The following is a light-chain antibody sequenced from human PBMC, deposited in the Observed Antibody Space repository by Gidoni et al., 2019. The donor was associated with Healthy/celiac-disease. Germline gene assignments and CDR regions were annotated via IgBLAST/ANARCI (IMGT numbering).Light chain of an antibody. Sequence: QSVLTQPPSASGTPGQRVTISCSGSSSNIGSNPVNWYQQLPGTAPKLLIYSNNQRPSGVPDRFSGSKSGTSASLAISGLQSENEADYYCAAWDDSLNGYVFGTGTEVTV. CDR1: SSNIGSNP. CDR3: AAWDDSLNGYV. J-gene: IGLJ1*01. V-gene: IGLV1-44*01. CDR2: SNN.